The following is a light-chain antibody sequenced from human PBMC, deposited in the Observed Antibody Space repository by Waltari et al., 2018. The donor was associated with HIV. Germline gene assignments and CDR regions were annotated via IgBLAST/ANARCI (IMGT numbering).Light chain of an antibody. CDR1: SSTIDNDH. V-gene: IGLV1-47*01. J-gene: IGLJ2*01. CDR2: RNN. Sequence: QSVLTQPPSASGTPGQRVTVSCSGDSSTIDNDHVYWFQQLPGTAPKLLIYRNNQRPSGVPDQFSGSKSGTSASLAISGLRSEDEADYYCAAWDDSFVVFGGGTKLTVL. CDR3: AAWDDSFVV.